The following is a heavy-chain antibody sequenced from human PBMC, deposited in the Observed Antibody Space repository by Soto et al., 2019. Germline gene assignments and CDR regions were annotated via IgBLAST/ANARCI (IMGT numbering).Heavy chain of an antibody. J-gene: IGHJ4*02. CDR2: INGDGSST. V-gene: IGHV3-74*01. CDR1: GFTFSSYW. CDR3: ARGSGGYSYGYWDY. Sequence: GGSLRLSCAASGFTFSSYWMHWVRQAPGKGLVWVSRINGDGSSTSYADSVKGRFTISRDNAKNTLYLQMNSLRAEDTAVYYCARGSGGYSYGYWDYWGQGTLVTVSS. D-gene: IGHD5-18*01.